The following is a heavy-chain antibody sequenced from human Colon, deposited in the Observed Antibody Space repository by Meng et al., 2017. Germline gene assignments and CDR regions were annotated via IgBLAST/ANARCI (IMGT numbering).Heavy chain of an antibody. J-gene: IGHJ4*02. CDR3: ARDHGTGLDH. Sequence: VQVWESGGGLVKPGGSLRLACAASGFTFRDYYMTWIRQAPGKGLEWVSHISSSGKIIDYADSVKGRFTISRDNANNSLYLQMDSLTADDTAVYYCARDHGTGLDHWGQGALVTVSS. CDR2: ISSSGKII. D-gene: IGHD1-14*01. V-gene: IGHV3-11*01. CDR1: GFTFRDYY.